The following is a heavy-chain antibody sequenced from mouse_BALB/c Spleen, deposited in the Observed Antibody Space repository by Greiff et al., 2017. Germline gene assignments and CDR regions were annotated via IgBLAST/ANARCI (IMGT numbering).Heavy chain of an antibody. CDR2: INSNGGST. V-gene: IGHV5-6-3*01. CDR3: ARDPGRYFDY. CDR1: GFTFSSYG. J-gene: IGHJ2*01. Sequence: EVHLVESGGGLVQPGGSLKLSCAASGFTFSSYGMSWVRQTPDKRLELVATINSNGGSTYYPDSVKGRFTISRDNAKNTLYLQMSSLKSEDTAMYYCARDPGRYFDYWGQGTTLTVSS.